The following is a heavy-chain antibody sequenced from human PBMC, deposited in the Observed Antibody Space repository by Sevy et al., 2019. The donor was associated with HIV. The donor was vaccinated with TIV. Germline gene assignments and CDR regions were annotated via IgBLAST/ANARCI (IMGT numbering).Heavy chain of an antibody. CDR3: ARELYGYVDY. CDR2: ISSSSSYI. J-gene: IGHJ4*02. D-gene: IGHD6-13*01. V-gene: IGHV3-21*01. Sequence: GGSLRLSCAASGFAFSSYSMNWVGQAPGKGLEWVSSISSSSSYIYYADSVKGRFTISRDNAKNSLYLQMNSLRAEDTAVYYCARELYGYVDYWGQGTLVTVSS. CDR1: GFAFSSYS.